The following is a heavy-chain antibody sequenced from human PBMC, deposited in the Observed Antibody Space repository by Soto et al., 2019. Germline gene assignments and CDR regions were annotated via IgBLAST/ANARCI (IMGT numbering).Heavy chain of an antibody. CDR2: ISYDGSNK. D-gene: IGHD1-26*01. J-gene: IGHJ4*02. CDR1: GFTFSSCG. V-gene: IGHV3-30*18. CDR3: AKGPPEGAQPAGFDY. Sequence: QVQLVESGGGVVQPGRSLRLSCAASGFTFSSCGMHWVRQAPGKGLEWVAVISYDGSNKYYADSVKGRFTISRDNSKNTLYLQMNSLRVEDTAVYYCAKGPPEGAQPAGFDYWGQGTRVTVSS.